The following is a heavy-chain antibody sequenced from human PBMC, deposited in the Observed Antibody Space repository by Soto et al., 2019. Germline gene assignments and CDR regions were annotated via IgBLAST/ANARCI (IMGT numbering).Heavy chain of an antibody. Sequence: GGSLRLSCAASGFTFSSYSMNWVRQAPGKGLEWVSSISSSSSYIYYADSVKGRFTISRDNAKNSLYLQMNSLRAEDTAVYYCARDDRTRDSSGYPSPNTFDYWGQGTLVTVS. V-gene: IGHV3-21*01. CDR1: GFTFSSYS. J-gene: IGHJ4*02. D-gene: IGHD3-22*01. CDR3: ARDDRTRDSSGYPSPNTFDY. CDR2: ISSSSSYI.